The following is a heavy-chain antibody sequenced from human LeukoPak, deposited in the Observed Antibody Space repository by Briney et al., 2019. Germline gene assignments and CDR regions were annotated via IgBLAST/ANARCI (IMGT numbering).Heavy chain of an antibody. CDR1: RFTFSINA. D-gene: IGHD6-13*01. Sequence: PGGSLRLSCAASRFTFSINAMSWVRQAPGKGLEYVSAISSNGGSTYYANSVKGRFTISRDNSKNTLYLQMGSLRAEDMAVYYCARDARSSSWFSYYFDYWGQGTLVTVSS. V-gene: IGHV3-64*01. CDR2: ISSNGGST. CDR3: ARDARSSSWFSYYFDY. J-gene: IGHJ4*02.